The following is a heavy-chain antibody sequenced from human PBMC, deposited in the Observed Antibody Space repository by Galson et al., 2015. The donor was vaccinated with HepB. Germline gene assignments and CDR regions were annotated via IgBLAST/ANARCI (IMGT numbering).Heavy chain of an antibody. CDR3: ARAGYSSGWDF. CDR2: ISPYNGNT. J-gene: IGHJ4*02. D-gene: IGHD6-19*01. V-gene: IGHV1-18*01. Sequence: SVKVSCKASGYTFTTYGITWVRQAPRQGLEWMGWISPYNGNTNYAQTLQGRVTMTTDTSTSTAYMELRSLTSDDTVVYYCARAGYSSGWDFWGQGTLVTVSS. CDR1: GYTFTTYG.